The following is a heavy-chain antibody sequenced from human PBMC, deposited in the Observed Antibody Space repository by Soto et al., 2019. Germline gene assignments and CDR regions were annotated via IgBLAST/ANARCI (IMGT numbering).Heavy chain of an antibody. J-gene: IGHJ4*02. V-gene: IGHV3-30-3*01. CDR1: GFTFSSYA. CDR2: ISYDGSNK. Sequence: QVQLVESGGGVVQPGRSLRLSCAASGFTFSSYAMHWVRQAPGKGLEWVAVISYDGSNKYYADSVKGRFTISRDNSKNTLYLQMTSLRAEDTAVYYCARGREGSSGWTEDYFDYWGQGTLFTVSS. CDR3: ARGREGSSGWTEDYFDY. D-gene: IGHD6-19*01.